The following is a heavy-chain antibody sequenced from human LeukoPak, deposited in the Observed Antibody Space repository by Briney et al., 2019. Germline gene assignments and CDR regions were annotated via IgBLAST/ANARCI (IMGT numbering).Heavy chain of an antibody. CDR2: IYYSGST. CDR1: GGSISSYY. CDR3: ARDGCDSSGYYYAFDI. J-gene: IGHJ3*02. V-gene: IGHV4-59*01. D-gene: IGHD3-22*01. Sequence: SETLSLTCTVSGGSISSYYWSWIRQPPGKGLEWIGYIYYSGSTNYNPSLKSRVTISVDTSKNQFSLKLSSVTAADTAVYYCARDGCDSSGYYYAFDIWGQGTMVTVSS.